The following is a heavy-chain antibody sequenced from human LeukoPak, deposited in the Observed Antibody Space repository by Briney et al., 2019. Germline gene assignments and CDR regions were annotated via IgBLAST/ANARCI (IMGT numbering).Heavy chain of an antibody. CDR2: ISNDGSNT. Sequence: GGSLRLSCAASGFTFSSYGMQWVRQAPGKGLEWVALISNDGSNTYYEDSVKGRLTISRDNSKNTLYLQMDSLRAEDTAVYYCARALDIVATITPIDYWGQGTLVTVSS. CDR3: ARALDIVATITPIDY. J-gene: IGHJ4*02. D-gene: IGHD5-12*01. CDR1: GFTFSSYG. V-gene: IGHV3-30*03.